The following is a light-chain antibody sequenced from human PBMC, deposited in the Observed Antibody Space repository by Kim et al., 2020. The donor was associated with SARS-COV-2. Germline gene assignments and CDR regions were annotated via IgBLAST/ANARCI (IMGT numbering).Light chain of an antibody. CDR1: QRVSS. V-gene: IGKV3-20*01. CDR2: GAF. J-gene: IGKJ5*01. Sequence: SLSPGERATTSCRASQRVSSIAWYQQKPGQAPSLLIYGAFTRATGIPDRFSGSGSGTDFTLTISRLEPEDFAVYFCQQHGSSPITFGQGTRLEIK. CDR3: QQHGSSPIT.